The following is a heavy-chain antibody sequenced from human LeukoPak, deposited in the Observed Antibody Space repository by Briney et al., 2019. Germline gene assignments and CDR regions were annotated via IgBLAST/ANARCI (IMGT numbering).Heavy chain of an antibody. V-gene: IGHV3-15*07. CDR1: GFTFSNAG. CDR2: IKSKTAGGTT. Sequence: GGSLRLSCAVSGFTFSNAGMNWVRQAPGKGLEWVGHIKSKTAGGTTDYSAPLKSRFIVPRDDSKNTLYLQMNSLKTDDTAVYYCTTRPGYELLGSSYYYMDVWGAGTTVTVSS. CDR3: TTRPGYELLGSSYYYMDV. D-gene: IGHD1-26*01. J-gene: IGHJ6*03.